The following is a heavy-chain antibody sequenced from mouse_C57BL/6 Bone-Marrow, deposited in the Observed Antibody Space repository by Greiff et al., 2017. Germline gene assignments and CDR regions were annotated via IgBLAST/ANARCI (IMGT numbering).Heavy chain of an antibody. CDR3: ARQGYYDSWYFDV. CDR2: ISSGSSTI. J-gene: IGHJ1*03. CDR1: GFTFSDYG. Sequence: EVMLVESGGGLVKPGGSLKLSCAASGFTFSDYGMHWVRQAPEKGLEWVAYISSGSSTIYYADTVKGRFTISRDNAKNTLFLQMTSLRSEDTAMYYCARQGYYDSWYFDVWGTGTTVTVSS. D-gene: IGHD2-4*01. V-gene: IGHV5-17*01.